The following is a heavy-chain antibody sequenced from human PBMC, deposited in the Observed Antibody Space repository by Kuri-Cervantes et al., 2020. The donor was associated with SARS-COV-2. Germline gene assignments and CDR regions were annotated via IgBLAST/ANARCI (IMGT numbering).Heavy chain of an antibody. CDR1: GFSVTSGSYY. V-gene: IGHV4-39*01. J-gene: IGHJ4*02. CDR3: ARRGGSDFDY. D-gene: IGHD1-26*01. CDR2: IYYSGST. Sequence: SETLSLTCSVSGFSVTSGSYYWGWIRQPPGKGLEWIGSIYYSGSTYYSPSLKSRVTISVDTSKNQFSLKLSSVTAADTAVYYCARRGGSDFDYWGQGTLVTVSS.